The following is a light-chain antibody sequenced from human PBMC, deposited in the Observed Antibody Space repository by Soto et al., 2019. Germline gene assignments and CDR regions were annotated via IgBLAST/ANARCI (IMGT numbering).Light chain of an antibody. J-gene: IGKJ5*01. CDR2: GAS. Sequence: EILLTQSPDTLSLSPGERATLSCRAAQSFGTRLAWYQHKTGQAPRLLISGASSRATGIPDRFTGSGSGPEFILTISRLEPEDFGVYYCQQYGGSPAITFGQGTRLEIK. CDR1: QSFGTR. CDR3: QQYGGSPAIT. V-gene: IGKV3-20*01.